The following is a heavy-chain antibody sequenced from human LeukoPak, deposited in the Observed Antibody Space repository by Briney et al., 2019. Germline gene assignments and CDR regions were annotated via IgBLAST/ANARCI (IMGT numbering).Heavy chain of an antibody. CDR1: GGSFSGYY. D-gene: IGHD2-2*01. J-gene: IGHJ4*02. Sequence: LETLSLTCAVYGGSFSGYYWSWIRQPPGKGLEWIGEINHSGSTNYNPSLKSRVTISVDTSKNQFSLKLSSVTAADTAVYYCARGNIVVVPAANRWDYWGQGTLVTVSS. CDR2: INHSGST. CDR3: ARGNIVVVPAANRWDY. V-gene: IGHV4-34*01.